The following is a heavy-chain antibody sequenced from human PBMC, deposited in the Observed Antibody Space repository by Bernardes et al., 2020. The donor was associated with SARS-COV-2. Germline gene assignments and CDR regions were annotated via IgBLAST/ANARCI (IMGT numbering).Heavy chain of an antibody. V-gene: IGHV1-2*02. D-gene: IGHD6-19*01. J-gene: IGHJ5*02. CDR3: ARRTVAGTLWFDP. CDR1: GYTFTGYY. CDR2: INPNSGGT. Sequence: ASVKVSCKASGYTFTGYYMHWVRQAPGQGLEWMGWINPNSGGTNYAQKFQGRVTMTRDTSISTAYMELSRLRSDDTAVYYCARRTVAGTLWFDPWGQGTLVTVSS.